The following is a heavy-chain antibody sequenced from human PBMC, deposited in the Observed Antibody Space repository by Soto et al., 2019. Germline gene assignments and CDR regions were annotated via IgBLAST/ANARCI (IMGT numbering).Heavy chain of an antibody. CDR1: GFTFSSYA. D-gene: IGHD3-22*01. Sequence: PGGSLRLSCAASGFTFSSYAMSWVRQAPGEGLEWVSAVGTGGTAYYADSVKGRFTISRDNSKNTLYLQMNSLRAEDTAVYYCARDPDPETRDYYDSSGYYPGWGQGTLVTVSS. V-gene: IGHV3-66*01. J-gene: IGHJ4*02. CDR2: VGTGGTA. CDR3: ARDPDPETRDYYDSSGYYPG.